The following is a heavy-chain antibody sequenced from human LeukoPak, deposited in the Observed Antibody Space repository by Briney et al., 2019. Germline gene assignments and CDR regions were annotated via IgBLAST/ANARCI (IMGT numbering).Heavy chain of an antibody. Sequence: SETLSLTCTVSDDSISSYYWSWIRQPAGKGLEWIGRIYISGSTYYNPSRKGRVTMSVDTSKNQFSLKLSSVTAADTAVYYCARDQGYYYDTSGYYDAFDIWGQGTMVTVSS. CDR2: IYISGST. V-gene: IGHV4-4*07. D-gene: IGHD3-22*01. CDR3: ARDQGYYYDTSGYYDAFDI. CDR1: DDSISSYY. J-gene: IGHJ3*02.